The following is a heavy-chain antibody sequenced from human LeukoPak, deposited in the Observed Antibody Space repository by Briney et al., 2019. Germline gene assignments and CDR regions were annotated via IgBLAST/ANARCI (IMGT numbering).Heavy chain of an antibody. CDR3: VRYYTRQSWYFDL. D-gene: IGHD3-10*01. CDR1: GFKFSSYS. Sequence: GGSLRLSCAASGFKFSSYSMNWVRQAPGKGLEWVSSISGSSSYIYYTDSVKGRFTISRDNAKNSLYLQMNSLRAEDTAVYYCVRYYTRQSWYFDLWGRGTLVTVSS. V-gene: IGHV3-21*01. J-gene: IGHJ2*01. CDR2: ISGSSSYI.